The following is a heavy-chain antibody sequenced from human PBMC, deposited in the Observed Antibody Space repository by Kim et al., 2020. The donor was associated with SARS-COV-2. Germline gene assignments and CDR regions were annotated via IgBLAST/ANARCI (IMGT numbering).Heavy chain of an antibody. CDR2: IHYSGST. CDR3: ARHESGSSVWFDP. V-gene: IGHV4-39*01. Sequence: SETLSLTCIVSTGSMYTNNYYWAWIRQPPGKGLEWIGSIHYSGSTYYNPSLKSRVTISIDTSKKQFSLKFSSVTATDTAVYYCARHESGSSVWFDPWGQG. D-gene: IGHD6-6*01. CDR1: TGSMYTNNYY. J-gene: IGHJ5*02.